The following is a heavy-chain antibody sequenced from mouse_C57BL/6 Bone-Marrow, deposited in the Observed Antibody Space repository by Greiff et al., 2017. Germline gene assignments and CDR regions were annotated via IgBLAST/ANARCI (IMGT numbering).Heavy chain of an antibody. CDR1: GYTFTSYW. V-gene: IGHV1-53*01. J-gene: IGHJ4*01. CDR3: ARGAFYYGNPYYYAMDY. Sequence: QVQLQQPGTELVKPGASVKLSCKASGYTFTSYWMHWVKQMPGQGLEWIGNINPSNGGTNYNEKFKSKATLTVDKSSSTAYMQLSSLTSEDSAVYYCARGAFYYGNPYYYAMDYWGQGTSVTVSS. CDR2: INPSNGGT. D-gene: IGHD2-1*01.